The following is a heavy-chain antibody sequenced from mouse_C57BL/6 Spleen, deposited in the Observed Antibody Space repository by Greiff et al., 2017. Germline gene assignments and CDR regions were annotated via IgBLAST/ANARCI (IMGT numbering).Heavy chain of an antibody. J-gene: IGHJ3*01. D-gene: IGHD4-1*01. CDR1: GFTFSSYA. CDR2: ISAGGSYT. V-gene: IGHV5-4*01. CDR3: EGELGGDWLAC. Sequence: DVHLVESGGGLVKPGGSLKLSCAASGFTFSSYAMPWVRQTPEKSLEWVATISAGGSYTYYTDNVKGRFTISRDNAKNNLYLQMSHLKSEDTAMYDCEGELGGDWLACWSHGTLVNVS.